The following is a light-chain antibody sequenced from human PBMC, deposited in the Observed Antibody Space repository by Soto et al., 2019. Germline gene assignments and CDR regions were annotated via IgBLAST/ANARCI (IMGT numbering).Light chain of an antibody. CDR2: RTS. CDR3: QQYNNWPFVT. Sequence: EIVMTQSPATLSVSPGERATLSCRASQSISSNLAWYQQKPGQAPRLLMFRTSSRATGFPARFSGSGSGTEFNLTISSLQSEDFGVYYCQQYNNWPFVTFGQGTRLEIK. J-gene: IGKJ5*01. CDR1: QSISSN. V-gene: IGKV3-15*01.